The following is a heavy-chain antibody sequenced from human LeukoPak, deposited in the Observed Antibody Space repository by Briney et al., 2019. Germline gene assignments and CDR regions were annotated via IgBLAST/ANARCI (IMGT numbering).Heavy chain of an antibody. Sequence: PGGSLRLSCAVSGFTFSSYGMHWVRQTPGKGLEWVAVISYDGSNKFYEDSVKGRFTISRDNSKNTLYLQMNSLRAEDTAVYYCAKGLSGSYYRAPYDYWGQGTLVTVSS. V-gene: IGHV3-30*18. CDR2: ISYDGSNK. J-gene: IGHJ4*02. D-gene: IGHD1-26*01. CDR3: AKGLSGSYYRAPYDY. CDR1: GFTFSSYG.